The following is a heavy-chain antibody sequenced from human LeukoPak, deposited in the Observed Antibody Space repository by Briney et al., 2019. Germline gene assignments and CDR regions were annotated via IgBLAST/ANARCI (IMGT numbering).Heavy chain of an antibody. CDR1: GFTFSSYG. J-gene: IGHJ4*02. CDR2: MKPDGSEK. CDR3: ARSGAGSDY. D-gene: IGHD1-14*01. Sequence: GGSLRLSCAASGFTFSSYGMHWVRQAPGKGLEWVANMKPDGSEKYYVDSVKGRFTISRDNAKNSLYLQMNSLRAEDTAVYYCARSGAGSDYWGQGTLVTVSS. V-gene: IGHV3-7*01.